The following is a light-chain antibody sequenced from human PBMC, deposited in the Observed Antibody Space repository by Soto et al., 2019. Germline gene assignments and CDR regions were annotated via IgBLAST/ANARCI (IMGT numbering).Light chain of an antibody. CDR3: SSYAVSNSLL. J-gene: IGLJ2*01. CDR2: EVF. CDR1: RNDVGAFNY. V-gene: IGLV2-8*01. Sequence: QSALTQPPSASGSLGQSVTISCTGTRNDVGAFNYVSWYQQNPGQAPKLLIYEVFKRPSGVTDRFAGSKSGNTASLTVSGLQAEDEDDYYCSSYAVSNSLLFGGGTKLTVL.